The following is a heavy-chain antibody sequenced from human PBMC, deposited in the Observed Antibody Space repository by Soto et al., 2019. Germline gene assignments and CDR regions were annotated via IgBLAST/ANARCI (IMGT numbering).Heavy chain of an antibody. CDR2: ISQSAGM. CDR1: GGPFSGNY. CDR3: ATGGRRRRVGNWFNP. D-gene: IGHD3-10*01. V-gene: IGHV4-34*01. Sequence: SETLSLTLTVQGGPFSGNYWTWVPQAPGKGLEWIGEISQSAGMKYTPSLKSGAAISADTSKTQFSLNLTSLTAAGTAAYYCATGGRRRRVGNWFNPWGQGTLATVSS. J-gene: IGHJ5*02.